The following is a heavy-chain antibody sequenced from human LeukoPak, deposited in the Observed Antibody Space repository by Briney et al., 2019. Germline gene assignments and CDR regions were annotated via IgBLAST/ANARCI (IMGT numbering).Heavy chain of an antibody. CDR2: IYYSGNP. D-gene: IGHD3-22*01. V-gene: IGHV4-59*12. J-gene: IGHJ4*02. Sequence: PSETLSLTCAVSGGSLSSYFWSWVRQPPGKGLEWIAYIYYSGNPYYNPSLKSRVTMSVDTSKNQFSLKLSSVTAADTAVYYCARDRKDYDSSGSVFYYFDYWGQGTLVTVSS. CDR3: ARDRKDYDSSGSVFYYFDY. CDR1: GGSLSSYF.